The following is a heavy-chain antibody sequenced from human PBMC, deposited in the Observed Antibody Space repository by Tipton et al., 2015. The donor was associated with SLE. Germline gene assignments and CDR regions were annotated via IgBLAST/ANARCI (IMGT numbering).Heavy chain of an antibody. V-gene: IGHV3-53*01. Sequence: GSLRLSCAASGFTVSNNYMSWVRQAPGKGLEWVSLIYSGGAPYYADSVKGRFTFSRDNTKNSLYLQMNSLRAEDTAVYYCARDLDDAFDIWGQGTMVTVSS. J-gene: IGHJ3*02. CDR3: ARDLDDAFDI. D-gene: IGHD1-1*01. CDR2: IYSGGAP. CDR1: GFTVSNNY.